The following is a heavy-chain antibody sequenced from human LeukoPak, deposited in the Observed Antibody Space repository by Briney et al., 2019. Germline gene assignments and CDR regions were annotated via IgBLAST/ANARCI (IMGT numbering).Heavy chain of an antibody. Sequence: PSETLSLTCTVSGGSISSSSYYWGWIRQPPGKGLEWIGSIYYSGSTYYNPSLKSRVTISVDTSKNPFSLKLSSVTAADTAVYYCARERLLWFGELSTSGHYYYYMDVWGKGTTVTVSS. J-gene: IGHJ6*03. CDR3: ARERLLWFGELSTSGHYYYYMDV. CDR1: GGSISSSSYY. V-gene: IGHV4-39*02. D-gene: IGHD3-10*01. CDR2: IYYSGST.